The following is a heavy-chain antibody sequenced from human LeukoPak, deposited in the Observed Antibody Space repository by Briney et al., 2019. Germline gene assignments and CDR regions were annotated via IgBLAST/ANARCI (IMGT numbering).Heavy chain of an antibody. Sequence: GASVKVSCKASGYTFTGYYMHWVRQAPGQGLEWMGIINPSGGSTSYAQKFQGRVTMTRDTSTSTVYMELSSLRSEDTAVYYCARGIVVVVAATGTNWFDPWGQGTLVTVSS. CDR2: INPSGGST. J-gene: IGHJ5*02. D-gene: IGHD2-15*01. V-gene: IGHV1-46*03. CDR1: GYTFTGYY. CDR3: ARGIVVVVAATGTNWFDP.